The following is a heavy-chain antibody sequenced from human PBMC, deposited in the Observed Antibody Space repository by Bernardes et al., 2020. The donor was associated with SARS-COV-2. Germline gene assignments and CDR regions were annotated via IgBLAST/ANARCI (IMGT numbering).Heavy chain of an antibody. Sequence: GGSLRLSRAASGFTVSDNYMSWVRQTPGKGLEWVSVIYRGGSTYYADSVKGRFTISRDNSKNTLYLQMNSLRAEDTALYYCATLPGIAVAGPPEVFDYYGMDVWGQGTTVTVSS. D-gene: IGHD6-19*01. V-gene: IGHV3-53*05. CDR1: GFTVSDNY. CDR3: ATLPGIAVAGPPEVFDYYGMDV. CDR2: IYRGGST. J-gene: IGHJ6*02.